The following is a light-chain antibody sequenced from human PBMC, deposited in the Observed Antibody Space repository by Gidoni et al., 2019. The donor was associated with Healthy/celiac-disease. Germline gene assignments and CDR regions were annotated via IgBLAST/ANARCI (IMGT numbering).Light chain of an antibody. CDR2: DAS. CDR3: QQYNSYSPWT. CDR1: QSISSW. J-gene: IGKJ1*01. Sequence: DIQMTQSPSTLSASVGDRVTITCRASQSISSWLAWYQQKPGKDPKLLIYDASSLESGVPSRFSGSGSGTEFNLTISSLQPDDFATYYCQQYNSYSPWTFGQGTKVEIK. V-gene: IGKV1-5*01.